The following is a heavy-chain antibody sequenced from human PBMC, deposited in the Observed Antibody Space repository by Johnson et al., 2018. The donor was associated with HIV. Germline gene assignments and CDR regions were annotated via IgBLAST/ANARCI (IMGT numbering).Heavy chain of an antibody. D-gene: IGHD1-26*01. CDR2: IRSKANSYAT. J-gene: IGHJ3*02. Sequence: VQLVESGGGLVQPGRSLRLSCTASGFTFGDYAMSWVRQAPGKGLEWVGFIRSKANSYATAYAASVKGRFTISRDDSKNTAYLQINSLKTEDTAVYYCTVHSGERTDHDAFDIWGHGTMVTVSS. CDR1: GFTFGDYA. CDR3: TVHSGERTDHDAFDI. V-gene: IGHV3-49*04.